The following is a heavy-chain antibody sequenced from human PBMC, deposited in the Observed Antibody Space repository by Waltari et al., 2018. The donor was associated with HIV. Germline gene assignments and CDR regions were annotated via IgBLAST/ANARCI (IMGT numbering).Heavy chain of an antibody. CDR1: GFTFSSYW. J-gene: IGHJ4*02. Sequence: EVQLVESGGGLVQPGGSLRLSCASSGFTFSSYWMHWVRQAPGKGLVWVSRISSGARSTSYADSVKGRFTISRDNAKNTLYLQMNSLRAEDTAVYYCARIYSSGWYEYFDYWGQGTLVTVSS. CDR2: ISSGARST. V-gene: IGHV3-74*01. D-gene: IGHD6-19*01. CDR3: ARIYSSGWYEYFDY.